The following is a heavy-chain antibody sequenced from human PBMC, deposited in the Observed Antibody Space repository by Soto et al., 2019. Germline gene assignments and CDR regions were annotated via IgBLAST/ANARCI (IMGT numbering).Heavy chain of an antibody. J-gene: IGHJ6*03. D-gene: IGHD4-4*01. CDR3: AREVSTRVWYYMDV. V-gene: IGHV3-13*01. Sequence: GGSLRLSCAASGFTFSSYDMHWVRQATGKGLEWVSAIGTAGDTYYPGSVKGRFTISRENAKNSLYLQMNSLRAGDTAVYYCAREVSTRVWYYMDVWGKGTTVTVSS. CDR1: GFTFSSYD. CDR2: IGTAGDT.